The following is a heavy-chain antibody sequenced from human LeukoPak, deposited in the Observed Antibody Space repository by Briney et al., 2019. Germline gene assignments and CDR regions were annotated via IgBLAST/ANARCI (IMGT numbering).Heavy chain of an antibody. D-gene: IGHD2-15*01. J-gene: IGHJ6*03. CDR1: GFTFSSYW. CDR2: IKQDGSEK. CDR3: VRVRNCSSGSCYWGYYYYYMDV. V-gene: IGHV3-7*01. Sequence: PGGSLRLSCAASGFTFSSYWMSWVRQAPGKGLEWVANIKQDGSEKYYVDSVKGRFTISRDNAKNSLYLQMNSLRAEDTAVYYCVRVRNCSSGSCYWGYYYYYMDVWGKGTTVTVSS.